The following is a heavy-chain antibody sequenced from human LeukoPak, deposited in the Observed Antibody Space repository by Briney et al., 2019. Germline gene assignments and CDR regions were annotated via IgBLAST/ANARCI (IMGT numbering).Heavy chain of an antibody. CDR1: GGSFSGYY. D-gene: IGHD1-1*01. CDR2: INHSGST. Sequence: SETLSLTCAVYGGSFSGYYWSWIRQPPGKGLEWIGEINHSGSTNYNPSLKSRVTISVDTSKNQFSLNLSSVTAADTAVYYCAREVGAAPWNNWFDPWGQGTLVTVSP. J-gene: IGHJ5*02. CDR3: AREVGAAPWNNWFDP. V-gene: IGHV4-34*01.